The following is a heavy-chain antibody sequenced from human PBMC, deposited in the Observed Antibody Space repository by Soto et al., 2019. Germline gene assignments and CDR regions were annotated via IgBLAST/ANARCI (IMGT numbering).Heavy chain of an antibody. CDR2: IKQDGSEK. Sequence: GGSLRLSCAASGFTFSSYWMTWVRQAPGKGLEWVANIKQDGSEKYYGDSVKGRFTISRDNARKSLYLQMNTLRAEDTAVYYCARPPYGSGRLYYYAMGVWGQGTTVTVSS. V-gene: IGHV3-7*05. J-gene: IGHJ6*02. CDR1: GFTFSSYW. D-gene: IGHD3-10*01. CDR3: ARPPYGSGRLYYYAMGV.